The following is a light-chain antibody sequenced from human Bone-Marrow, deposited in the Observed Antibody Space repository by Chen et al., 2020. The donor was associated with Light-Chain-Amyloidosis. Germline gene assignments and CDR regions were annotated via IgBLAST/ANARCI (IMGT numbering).Light chain of an antibody. CDR2: RDT. CDR1: DLPTKY. J-gene: IGLJ2*01. Sequence: SYELTQPPSVSVSPGQTARITCSGDDLPTKYAYWYQQKPGQAPVLVIHRDTERPSGISERFSGSSSWTTATVTSSGVQAEDEADYHGQSAGRSGTYEVIFGGGTKLTVL. CDR3: QSAGRSGTYEVI. V-gene: IGLV3-25*03.